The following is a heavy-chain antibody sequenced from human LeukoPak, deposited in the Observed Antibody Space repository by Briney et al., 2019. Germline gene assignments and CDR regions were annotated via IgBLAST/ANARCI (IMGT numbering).Heavy chain of an antibody. D-gene: IGHD5-24*01. J-gene: IGHJ4*02. Sequence: GGSLRLSCVASGFIFSNYWMSWVRQVPGKGLEWVANMKQDGREKYLVDSVKGRFTISRDNAKNSLYLQMNSLRAEDTAVYYCAGEMATTSLDAFDYWGQGTLVTVSS. CDR3: AGEMATTSLDAFDY. CDR2: MKQDGREK. CDR1: GFIFSNYW. V-gene: IGHV3-7*01.